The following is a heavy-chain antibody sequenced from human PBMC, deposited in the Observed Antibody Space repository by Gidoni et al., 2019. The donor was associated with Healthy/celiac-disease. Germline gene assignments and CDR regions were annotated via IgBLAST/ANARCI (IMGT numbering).Heavy chain of an antibody. CDR1: GFTFSSYA. V-gene: IGHV3-30-3*01. CDR2: ISYDGSNK. CDR3: ARDGIVGATDGAFDI. Sequence: QVQLVESGGGVVQPGRSLRLSCAASGFTFSSYAMHWVRQAPGKGLEWLAVISYDGSNKYYADSVKGRFTISRDNSKNTLYLQMNSLRAEDTAVYYCARDGIVGATDGAFDIWGQGTMVTVSS. D-gene: IGHD1-26*01. J-gene: IGHJ3*02.